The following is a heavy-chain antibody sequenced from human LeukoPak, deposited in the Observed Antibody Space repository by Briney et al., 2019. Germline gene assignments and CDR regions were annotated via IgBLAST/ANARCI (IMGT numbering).Heavy chain of an antibody. V-gene: IGHV4-39*01. J-gene: IGHJ4*02. CDR3: ARLDDRRSGSPFDY. CDR2: IYYSGST. D-gene: IGHD3-10*01. CDR1: GGSISSYY. Sequence: SETLSLTCTVSGGSISSYYWGWIRQPPGKGLEWIGSIYYSGSTYYNPSLKSQVTISVDTSKNQFSLKLSSVTAADTAVYYCARLDDRRSGSPFDYWGQGTLVTVSS.